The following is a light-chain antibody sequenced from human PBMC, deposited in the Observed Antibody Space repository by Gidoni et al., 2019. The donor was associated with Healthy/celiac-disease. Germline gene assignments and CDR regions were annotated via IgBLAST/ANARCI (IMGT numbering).Light chain of an antibody. CDR3: QQYGSSPLT. CDR1: QSVSSSY. Sequence: EIVLTQTPGTLSLSPGERVTLSCRASQSVSSSYLAWYQLKSGQAPKPLIYGASSRATGIPNRFSDGGSGTDFALTISRLEPRDFAVYYCQQYGSSPLTFGPGTKVDIK. J-gene: IGKJ3*01. V-gene: IGKV3-20*01. CDR2: GAS.